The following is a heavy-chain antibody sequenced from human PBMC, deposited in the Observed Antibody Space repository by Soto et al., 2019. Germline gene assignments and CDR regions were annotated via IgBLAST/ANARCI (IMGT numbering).Heavy chain of an antibody. D-gene: IGHD3-3*01. CDR3: ARAGTVFGLLGNYYGMDV. CDR1: GYIFTGYA. V-gene: IGHV1-3*01. Sequence: ASVKVSCKASGYIFTGYAMHWVRQAPGQRLEWMAWINGGNGYTRYSEKFQGRVTITRDTSASTAHMELSSLKSEDTAVYYCARAGTVFGLLGNYYGMDVWGQGTTVTVSS. J-gene: IGHJ6*02. CDR2: INGGNGYT.